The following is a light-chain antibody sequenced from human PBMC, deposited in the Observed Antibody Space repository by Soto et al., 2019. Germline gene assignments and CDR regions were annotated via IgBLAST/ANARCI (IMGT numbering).Light chain of an antibody. CDR2: DAS. CDR3: QQYNSYSRT. J-gene: IGKJ1*01. Sequence: DIQMTQSPSTLSASVGDRVTITCRASQSISSWLDWYQQKPGKAPKLLIYDASSLESGVPSRFSGSGAGTEFTLTNSSLQPDDFATYYCQQYNSYSRTFGQGTKVEIE. CDR1: QSISSW. V-gene: IGKV1-5*01.